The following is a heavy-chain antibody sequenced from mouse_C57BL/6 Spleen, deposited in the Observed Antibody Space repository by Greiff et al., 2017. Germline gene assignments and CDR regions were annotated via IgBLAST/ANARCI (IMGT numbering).Heavy chain of an antibody. CDR3: ARLRRGAYYFDY. CDR1: GYTFTDYN. D-gene: IGHD1-1*01. Sequence: VQLKESGPELVKPGASVKIPCKASGYTFTDYNMDWVKQSHGKSLEWIGDINPNNGGTIYNQKFKGKATLTVDKSSSTAYMELRSLTSEDTAVYYCARLRRGAYYFDYWGQGTTLTVSS. CDR2: INPNNGGT. V-gene: IGHV1-18*01. J-gene: IGHJ2*01.